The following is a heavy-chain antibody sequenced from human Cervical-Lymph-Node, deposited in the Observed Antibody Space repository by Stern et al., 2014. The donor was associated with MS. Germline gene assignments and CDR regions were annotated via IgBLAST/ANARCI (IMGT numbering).Heavy chain of an antibody. CDR1: GYDFRRYA. CDR2: INSATGDP. J-gene: IGHJ5*02. Sequence: VQLEESGSEWKKPGASVKVSCKASGYDFRRYAMNWVRQAPGQGLEWMGWINSATGDPLDAQGFAGRFVFSLDTSVRTAYLEIVSLRTEDTAIYYCASRGAGEFGVSPTGSWGQGTLVTVSS. CDR3: ASRGAGEFGVSPTGS. D-gene: IGHD2-21*01. V-gene: IGHV7-4-1*01.